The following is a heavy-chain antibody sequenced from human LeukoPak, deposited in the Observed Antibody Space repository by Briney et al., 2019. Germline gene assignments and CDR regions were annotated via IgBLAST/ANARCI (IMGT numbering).Heavy chain of an antibody. V-gene: IGHV3-15*01. D-gene: IGHD4-17*01. J-gene: IGHJ4*02. CDR2: IKSKTDGGTT. Sequence: GGSLRLSCAASGFTLSSSAMSWVRQAPGKGLEWVGRIKSKTDGGTTDYAAPVKGRFTISRDDSKNTLYLQMSSLKTEDTAVYYCTTKDYGDYVLWGQGTLVTVSS. CDR3: TTKDYGDYVL. CDR1: GFTLSSSA.